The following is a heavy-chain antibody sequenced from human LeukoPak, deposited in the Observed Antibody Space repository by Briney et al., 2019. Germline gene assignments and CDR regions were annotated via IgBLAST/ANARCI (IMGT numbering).Heavy chain of an antibody. Sequence: GGSLRLSCAAPGFTFSSYWMSWVRQAPGKGLEWVANINQDGSGKYYVDSVKGRFTISRDNAKNSLYLQMNSLRAEDTAVYYCARVVGAGYFDLWGRGTLVTVSS. D-gene: IGHD1-26*01. CDR2: INQDGSGK. CDR1: GFTFSSYW. V-gene: IGHV3-7*01. J-gene: IGHJ2*01. CDR3: ARVVGAGYFDL.